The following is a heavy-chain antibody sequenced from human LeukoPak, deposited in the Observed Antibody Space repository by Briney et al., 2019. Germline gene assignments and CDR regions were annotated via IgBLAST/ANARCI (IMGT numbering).Heavy chain of an antibody. CDR2: INPYSGAT. D-gene: IGHD1-14*01. V-gene: IGHV1-2*02. CDR1: GYIFTDYY. CDR3: AREPGPGPPMGFDY. Sequence: GASVKVSCKASGYIFTDYYMHWVRQAPGQGLEWMGWINPYSGATTYAQKFQDRVTMTRDTSISTAYMELSSLRPDDTAVFYCAREPGPGPPMGFDYWGQGTLVTVSS. J-gene: IGHJ4*02.